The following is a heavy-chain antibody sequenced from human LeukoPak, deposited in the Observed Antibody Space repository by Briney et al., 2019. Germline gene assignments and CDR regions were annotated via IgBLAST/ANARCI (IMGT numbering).Heavy chain of an antibody. Sequence: GGSLRLSCAASGFTFSSYEMNWVRQAPGKGLEWVSYISSSGSTIYYADSVKGRFTISRDNAKNSLYLQMNSLRAEDTAVYYCARVYYYDSSGYYRGAFDIWGQGTMVTVSS. CDR1: GFTFSSYE. CDR3: ARVYYYDSSGYYRGAFDI. D-gene: IGHD3-22*01. J-gene: IGHJ3*02. CDR2: ISSSGSTI. V-gene: IGHV3-48*03.